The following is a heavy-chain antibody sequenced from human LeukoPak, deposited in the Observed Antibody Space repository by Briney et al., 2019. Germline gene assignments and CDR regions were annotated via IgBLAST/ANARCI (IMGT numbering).Heavy chain of an antibody. J-gene: IGHJ4*02. CDR3: ARGGAGSLFDY. CDR2: TYYRSKFYN. Sequence: SQTLSLTCALSGDSLSSNSAACNWVRQSPSRGLEWLVRTYYRSKFYNDYAGSVKIRMTINPDTSKHQFSLQRNPLTPQDTPVYYCARGGAGSLFDYWGQGTLVTVSS. CDR1: GDSLSSNSAA. D-gene: IGHD6-19*01. V-gene: IGHV6-1*01.